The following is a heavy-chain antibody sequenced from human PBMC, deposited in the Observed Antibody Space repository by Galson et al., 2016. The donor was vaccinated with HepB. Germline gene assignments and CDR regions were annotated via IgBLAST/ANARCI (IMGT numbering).Heavy chain of an antibody. J-gene: IGHJ3*01. V-gene: IGHV2-5*02. CDR1: GFSLTTTGAG. CDR2: IYWDDDN. D-gene: IGHD3-9*01. CDR3: AHRFSGAAWSSILFDV. Sequence: PALVKPTQTLTLTCTFSGFSLTTTGAGVGWIRQAPGKALEWLALIYWDDDNRYSPSLKSRLTITKDTSKKEVVLTMTNMDPVDTATYFCAHRFSGAAWSSILFDVWGQGKLVTVSS.